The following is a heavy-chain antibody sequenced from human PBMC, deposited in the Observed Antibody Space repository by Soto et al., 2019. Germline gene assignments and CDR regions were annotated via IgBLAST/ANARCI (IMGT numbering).Heavy chain of an antibody. D-gene: IGHD2-15*01. J-gene: IGHJ6*02. CDR2: IRSKAYGGTT. CDR1: GFTFGYYA. V-gene: IGHV3-49*04. CDR3: TRVVDGPPSLDV. Sequence: GGSLRLSCTASGFTFGYYAMSWVRQSPGKGLEWVGFIRSKAYGGTTEYAASVKGRFTISRDDSKSIAYLQMNSLKTEDTAVYYCTRVVDGPPSLDVWGQGTTVTVSS.